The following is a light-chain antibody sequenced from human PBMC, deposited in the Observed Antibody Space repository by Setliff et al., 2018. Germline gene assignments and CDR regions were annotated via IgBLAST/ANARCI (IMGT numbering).Light chain of an antibody. J-gene: IGLJ2*01. CDR3: SSYRSSSTLVV. V-gene: IGLV2-14*03. CDR2: DVT. CDR1: SSDVGDSYNY. Sequence: QSALTQPASVSGSPGQSITISCIGTSSDVGDSYNYVSWYQHYPGKAPKLMIYDVTNRPSSISNRFSGSKSGNTASLTISGLQAEDEALYYCSSYRSSSTLVVFGGGTKVTVL.